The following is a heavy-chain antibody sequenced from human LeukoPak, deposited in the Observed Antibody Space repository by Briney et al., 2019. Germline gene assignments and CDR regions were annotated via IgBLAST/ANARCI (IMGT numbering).Heavy chain of an antibody. D-gene: IGHD4-17*01. CDR2: ISTSGST. CDR3: ARGLPSYGDYVDYYFYMDV. CDR1: GDSISGFY. V-gene: IGHV4-4*07. Sequence: SETLSVTCTVSGDSISGFYWSWIRQPAGKGLQWLGRISTSGSTHYNPSLKCRVTMSVDRSTNEFSLTVRSVTAADTALYYCARGLPSYGDYVDYYFYMDVWGKGTTVTVSS. J-gene: IGHJ6*03.